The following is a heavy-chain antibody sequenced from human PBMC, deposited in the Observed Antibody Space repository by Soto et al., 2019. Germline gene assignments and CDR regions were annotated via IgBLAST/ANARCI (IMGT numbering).Heavy chain of an antibody. CDR3: ARCPGSCYLGGHDY. D-gene: IGHD2-15*01. CDR1: GYTFSTYG. Sequence: QVQLVQSGAEVKKLGASVKVSCKASGYTFSTYGINWVRQAPGQGLEWMGWIATYTDNTHYAQTLQGRVTMTTDTSTSTAYMELRSLRSDDTAVYYCARCPGSCYLGGHDYWGQGTLVTVSS. V-gene: IGHV1-18*01. CDR2: IATYTDNT. J-gene: IGHJ4*02.